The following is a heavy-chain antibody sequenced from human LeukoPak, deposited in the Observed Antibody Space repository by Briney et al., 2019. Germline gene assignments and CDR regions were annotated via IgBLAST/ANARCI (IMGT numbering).Heavy chain of an antibody. CDR3: AREGGLGYDDSFDT. J-gene: IGHJ3*02. D-gene: IGHD3-22*01. CDR2: ISGSGSSI. Sequence: GESLRLSCTASGFTFSTYEMNWVRQAPGKGLEWISYISGSGSSIFYADSLQGRFTVSRDNAKNSVYLQMNSLRAEDTAVYYCAREGGLGYDDSFDTWGHGTTVTVSS. CDR1: GFTFSTYE. V-gene: IGHV3-48*03.